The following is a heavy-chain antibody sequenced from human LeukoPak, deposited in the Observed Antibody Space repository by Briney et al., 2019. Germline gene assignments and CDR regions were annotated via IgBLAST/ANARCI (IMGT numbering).Heavy chain of an antibody. V-gene: IGHV5-51*01. D-gene: IGHD4-23*01. CDR2: IYPDDSDI. CDR1: GYNFTSHW. J-gene: IGHJ6*03. Sequence: GESLKISCKGSGYNFTSHWIAWVRQVPGKGLEWMGIIYPDDSDIRYSPSFQGQVTISADNSITTAYLQWSSLKASDTAVYYCARLMTTVDYYYFYMDVWGKGTTVTVSS. CDR3: ARLMTTVDYYYFYMDV.